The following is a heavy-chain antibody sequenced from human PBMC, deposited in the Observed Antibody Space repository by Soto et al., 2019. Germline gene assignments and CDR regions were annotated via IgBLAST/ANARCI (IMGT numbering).Heavy chain of an antibody. J-gene: IGHJ4*02. CDR2: ISWNSGSI. CDR3: AKAMGTKSSLGLDY. D-gene: IGHD2-2*01. V-gene: IGHV3-9*01. Sequence: SLKISCKGSGYSFTSYWIGWVRQMPGKGLEWVSGISWNSGSIGYADSVKGRFTISRDNAKNSLYLQMNSLRAEDTALYYCAKAMGTKSSLGLDYWGQGTLVTVSS. CDR1: GYSFTSYW.